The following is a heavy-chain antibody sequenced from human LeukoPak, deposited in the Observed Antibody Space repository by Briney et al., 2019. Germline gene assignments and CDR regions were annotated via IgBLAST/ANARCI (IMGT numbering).Heavy chain of an antibody. CDR2: INHSGST. J-gene: IGHJ4*02. CDR1: GGSFSGYY. V-gene: IGHV4-34*01. CDR3: AREHAYYDFWSGYFDY. Sequence: SETLSLTCAVYGGSFSGYYWSWIRQPPGKGLEWIGEINHSGSTNYNPSLKSRVTISVDTSKNQFSLKLSSVTAADTAVYYCAREHAYYDFWSGYFDYWGQGTLVTVSS. D-gene: IGHD3-3*01.